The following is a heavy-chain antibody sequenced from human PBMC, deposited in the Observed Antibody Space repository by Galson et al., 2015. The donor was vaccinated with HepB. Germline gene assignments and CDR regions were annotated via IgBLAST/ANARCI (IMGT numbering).Heavy chain of an antibody. CDR3: ARGKQAYCGGDCYSRAWDWFDP. J-gene: IGHJ5*02. Sequence: SVKVSCKASGYTFTSYAMHWVRQAPGQRLEWMGWINAGNGNTKYSQKFQGRVTITRDTSASTAYMELSSLRSEDTAVYYCARGKQAYCGGDCYSRAWDWFDPWGQGTLVTVSS. CDR2: INAGNGNT. D-gene: IGHD2-21*02. V-gene: IGHV1-3*01. CDR1: GYTFTSYA.